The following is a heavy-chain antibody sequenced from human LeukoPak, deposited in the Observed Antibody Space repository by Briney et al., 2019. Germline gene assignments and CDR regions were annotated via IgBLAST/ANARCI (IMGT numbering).Heavy chain of an antibody. Sequence: GGSLRLSCAASGFTFSSYWMSWVRQAPGKGLEWVANIKQDGSEKYYVDSVKGRFTISRDNAKNSLYLQMNSLRAEDTAVYYCAKDLHYYDSSGYTNDFDIWGQGTMVTVSS. J-gene: IGHJ3*02. CDR1: GFTFSSYW. CDR2: IKQDGSEK. D-gene: IGHD3-22*01. CDR3: AKDLHYYDSSGYTNDFDI. V-gene: IGHV3-7*03.